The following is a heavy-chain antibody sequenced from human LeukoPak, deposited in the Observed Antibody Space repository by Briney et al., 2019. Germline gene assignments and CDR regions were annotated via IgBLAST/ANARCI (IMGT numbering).Heavy chain of an antibody. D-gene: IGHD5-12*01. CDR3: ARVLGGYSGYGLDY. V-gene: IGHV3-48*04. CDR2: ISSSSSTI. CDR1: GFTLSSYN. J-gene: IGHJ4*02. Sequence: GVSLRLSCAAWGFTLSSYNMNGLPQAPEKGLEWGSYISSSSSTIYYADSVKGRFTITRDNAKNLLYLQMNSLRAEDTVVYYCARVLGGYSGYGLDYWGQGTLVTVSS.